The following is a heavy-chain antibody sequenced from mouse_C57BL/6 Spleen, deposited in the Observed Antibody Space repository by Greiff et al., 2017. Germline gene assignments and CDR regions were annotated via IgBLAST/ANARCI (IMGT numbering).Heavy chain of an antibody. V-gene: IGHV1-69*01. Sequence: QVQLKQPGAELVMPGASVKLSCKASGYTFTSYWMHWVKQRPGQGLEWIGEIDPSDSYTNYNQKFKGKSTLTVDKSSSTAYMQLSSLTSEDSAVYYCARFYYGRSYFDYWGQGTTLTVSS. J-gene: IGHJ2*01. CDR1: GYTFTSYW. D-gene: IGHD1-1*01. CDR3: ARFYYGRSYFDY. CDR2: IDPSDSYT.